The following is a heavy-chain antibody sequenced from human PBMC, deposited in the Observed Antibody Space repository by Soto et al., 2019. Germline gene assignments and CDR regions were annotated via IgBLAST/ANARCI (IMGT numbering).Heavy chain of an antibody. Sequence: GSGGMMSRATWWSWVRQPPGKGLEWIAEIYHSGSPNYNPSLKSRATISVDKSKNQFSLKLSSVTAADTAVYYCARDAHSWFAPWGQG. CDR2: IYHSGSP. CDR3: ARDAHSWFAP. J-gene: IGHJ5*02. CDR1: GGMMSRATW. V-gene: IGHV4-4*02.